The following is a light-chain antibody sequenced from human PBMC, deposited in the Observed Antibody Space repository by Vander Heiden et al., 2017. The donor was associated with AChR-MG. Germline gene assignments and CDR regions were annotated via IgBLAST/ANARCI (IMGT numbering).Light chain of an antibody. CDR3: MIWPTNASGV. CDR1: SAIHVANYQ. V-gene: IGLV5-37*01. CDR2: STSNSDT. J-gene: IGLJ3*02. Sequence: QPVLTQPPSASASPGESARLTCPLPSAIHVANYQIYWYQQKPGSHPRYPLCSTSNSDTGRGAGVPSPFSGSKDASANTGILVISGLQSDDETDYYCMIWPTNASGVFGGGTKLTVL.